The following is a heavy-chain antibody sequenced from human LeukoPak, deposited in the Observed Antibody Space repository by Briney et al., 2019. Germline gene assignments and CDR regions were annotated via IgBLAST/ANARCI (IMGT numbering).Heavy chain of an antibody. CDR2: IYSGGST. CDR1: GLTVSSNC. V-gene: IGHV3-53*01. Sequence: GGSLRLSCAASGLTVSSNCMSWVRQAPGKGREWVSLIYSGGSTYYTDSVKGRFTISRDNSKKTIYLQMNSLRAEDTAVYYCARRAGDYSHPYDYWGQGILVTVSS. J-gene: IGHJ4*02. CDR3: ARRAGDYSHPYDY. D-gene: IGHD3-22*01.